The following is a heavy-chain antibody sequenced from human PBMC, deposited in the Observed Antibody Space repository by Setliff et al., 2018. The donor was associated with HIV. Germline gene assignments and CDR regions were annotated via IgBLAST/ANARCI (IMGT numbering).Heavy chain of an antibody. Sequence: KPSETLSLTCTVSGGSISSYYWSWIRQPAGKGLEWIGRIYTSGSTNYNPSLKSRVTISVDTSKNQFSLKLSSVTAADTAVYYCARGPAEWQIVVVPAAHWYFDLWGRGTLVTVSS. D-gene: IGHD2-2*01. V-gene: IGHV4-4*07. J-gene: IGHJ2*01. CDR2: IYTSGST. CDR1: GGSISSYY. CDR3: ARGPAEWQIVVVPAAHWYFDL.